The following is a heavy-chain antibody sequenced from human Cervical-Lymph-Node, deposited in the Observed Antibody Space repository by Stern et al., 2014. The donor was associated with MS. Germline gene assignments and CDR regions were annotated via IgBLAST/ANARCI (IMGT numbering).Heavy chain of an antibody. V-gene: IGHV1-18*01. J-gene: IGHJ4*02. D-gene: IGHD6-6*01. CDR3: ARDGPTEFVRSSFRF. CDR2: ISTHNGDT. CDR1: GYTFTRYG. Sequence: VQLVESGAEVKRSGASVRISCKTSGYTFTRYGISWVRQAPGQGLEWMGWISTHNGDTNYAQKFQDRVTMTTDTSTTTFYLEVRTLRSDDTAVYYCARDGPTEFVRSSFRFWGQGTLVTVSS.